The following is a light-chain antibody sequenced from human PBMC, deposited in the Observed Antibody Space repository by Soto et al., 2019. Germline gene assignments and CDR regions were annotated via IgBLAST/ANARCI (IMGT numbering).Light chain of an antibody. V-gene: IGLV4-69*01. CDR1: SGHSTYA. Sequence: QLVLTQSPSASASLGASVKLTCTLSSGHSTYAIAWHQQQPEKGPRYLMKLNSDGSHSKGAGIPDRFSGHSSGAERYLTISSLQSEDEADYYCQTWGTGIQVIFGGGTKLTVL. CDR3: QTWGTGIQVI. CDR2: LNSDGSH. J-gene: IGLJ2*01.